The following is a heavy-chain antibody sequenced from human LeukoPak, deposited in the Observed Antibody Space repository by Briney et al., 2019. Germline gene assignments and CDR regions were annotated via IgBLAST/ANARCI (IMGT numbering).Heavy chain of an antibody. D-gene: IGHD3-22*01. V-gene: IGHV1-2*02. J-gene: IGHJ3*02. CDR2: INPDSGGT. CDR1: GYTFTDYY. CDR3: ARAGVWDYNDSSGYHNGAFDI. Sequence: ASVKVSCKASGYTFTDYYMHWVRQAPGQGLEWMGWINPDSGGTNYAQRFQGRVTMTRDTSISTAYMERSRLRSDDTAFYYCARAGVWDYNDSSGYHNGAFDIWGQGTMVTVSS.